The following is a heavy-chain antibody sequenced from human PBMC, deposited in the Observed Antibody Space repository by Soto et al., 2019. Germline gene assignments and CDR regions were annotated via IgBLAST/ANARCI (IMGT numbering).Heavy chain of an antibody. CDR2: GFHRGTT. D-gene: IGHD3-22*01. CDR3: ARVDSPYYYNSSGYFTY. J-gene: IGHJ4*02. Sequence: PSETLSLTCVVSGYSISSGYYWCWIRQPPGKRPEWIGSGFHRGTTYYNPSPKSRVVISVDTSKNEFSLRLDTVTAADTAVYYCARVDSPYYYNSSGYFTYWGQGIPVTVSS. V-gene: IGHV4-38-2*01. CDR1: GYSISSGYY.